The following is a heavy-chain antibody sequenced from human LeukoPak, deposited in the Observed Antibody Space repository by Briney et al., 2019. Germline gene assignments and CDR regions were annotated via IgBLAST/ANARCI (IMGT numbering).Heavy chain of an antibody. CDR1: GFTFSSKW. V-gene: IGHV3-74*01. CDR2: INSDGSTT. D-gene: IGHD1-26*01. J-gene: IGHJ4*02. Sequence: GGSLRLSCEVSGFTFSSKWMHWVRQAPGKGLVWVSRINSDGSTTSYADSVKGRFTISRDNAKNTLFLQMNSLRAEDTAVYYCVRDRGSLEFDYWGQGTLVTVSS. CDR3: VRDRGSLEFDY.